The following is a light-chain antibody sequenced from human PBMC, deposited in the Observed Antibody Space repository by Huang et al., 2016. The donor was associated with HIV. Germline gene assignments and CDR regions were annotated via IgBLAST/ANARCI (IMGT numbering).Light chain of an antibody. CDR2: GAS. CDR1: QIINKY. V-gene: IGKV1-39*01. Sequence: DIQMTQAPPSLSAAVGDRVIITCRASQIINKYLNWYQQMPGRAPKFLISGASSLQGGVSSRFSGSGSGTDFTLTIRDLQPEDTATHHCQQSYNIPRTFGQGTLLEI. CDR3: QQSYNIPRT. J-gene: IGKJ2*01.